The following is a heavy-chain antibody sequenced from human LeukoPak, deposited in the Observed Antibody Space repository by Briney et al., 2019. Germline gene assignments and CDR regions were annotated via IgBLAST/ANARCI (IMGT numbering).Heavy chain of an antibody. CDR2: IYYSGST. Sequence: PSGTLSLTCTVSGGSISSSSYYWGWIRRPPGKGLEWIGSIYYSGSTYYNPSLNSRVTISVDTSKNQFSLKLSSVTAADTAVYYCARIGGYSYGYRWFDPWGQGTLVTVSS. V-gene: IGHV4-39*01. CDR1: GGSISSSSYY. D-gene: IGHD5-18*01. CDR3: ARIGGYSYGYRWFDP. J-gene: IGHJ5*02.